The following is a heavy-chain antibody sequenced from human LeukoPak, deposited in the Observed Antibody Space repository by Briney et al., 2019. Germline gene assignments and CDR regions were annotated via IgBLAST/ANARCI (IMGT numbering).Heavy chain of an antibody. CDR3: ARRGPPRTMLRGVKSGWFDP. CDR1: GGSSTNYF. Sequence: PSETLSLTCVLYGGSSTNYFWSWIRQPPGKGLEWIGEINRSASTNYSPSLKSRVTISIDTSKNQFSLKLSSVTAADTAVYYCARRGPPRTMLRGVKSGWFDPWGQGTLVTVSS. CDR2: INRSAST. J-gene: IGHJ5*02. D-gene: IGHD3-10*01. V-gene: IGHV4-34*01.